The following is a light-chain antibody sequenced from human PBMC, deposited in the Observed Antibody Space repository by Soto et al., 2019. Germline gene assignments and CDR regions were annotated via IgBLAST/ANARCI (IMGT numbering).Light chain of an antibody. Sequence: DIQMTQSPSSLSASVGDRVTITCRASQSISSYLNWYQQKPGKAPKLLIYAASSLQSGVPSRFSGSGPGTDFTLPISSLQPEDFATYYGQQSYSTPRTFGQGTKVEIK. CDR2: AAS. J-gene: IGKJ1*01. CDR1: QSISSY. CDR3: QQSYSTPRT. V-gene: IGKV1-39*01.